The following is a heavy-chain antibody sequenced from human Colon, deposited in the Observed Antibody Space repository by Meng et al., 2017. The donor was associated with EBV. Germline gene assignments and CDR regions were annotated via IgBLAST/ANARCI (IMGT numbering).Heavy chain of an antibody. CDR1: GVSISSNIR. CDR3: ARGKQDAWELLAY. J-gene: IGHJ4*02. Sequence: QVQLQESGPGLVQPSGTLSLPCGVAGVSISSNIRWTWVRQPPGKGLEWIGDIDDSGSTNYNPSLNSRISISLDKSKNHFSLKVNSVTAADTAVYYCARGKQDAWELLAYWGQGALVTVSS. CDR2: IDDSGST. V-gene: IGHV4-4*02. D-gene: IGHD1-26*01.